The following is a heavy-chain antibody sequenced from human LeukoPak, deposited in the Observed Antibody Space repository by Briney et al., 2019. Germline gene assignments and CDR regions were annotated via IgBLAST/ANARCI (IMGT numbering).Heavy chain of an antibody. D-gene: IGHD3-10*01. Sequence: SSETLSLTCAVYGGSFSGYYWSWTRQPPGKGLEWIGEINHSGSTNYNPSLKSRVTISVDTSKNQFSLKLSSVTAADTAVYYCARVYYYGSGSYHNWFDPWGQGTLVTVSS. CDR1: GGSFSGYY. J-gene: IGHJ5*02. CDR3: ARVYYYGSGSYHNWFDP. V-gene: IGHV4-34*01. CDR2: INHSGST.